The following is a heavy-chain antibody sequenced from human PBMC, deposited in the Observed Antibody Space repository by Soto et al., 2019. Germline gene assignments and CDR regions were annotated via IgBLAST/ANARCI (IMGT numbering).Heavy chain of an antibody. J-gene: IGHJ6*02. CDR3: ARALRGGADYDVGSEIPRGMDV. CDR1: GYPFTSYY. Sequence: DSVLVACTASGYPFTSYYMHWARQAPGQGLEWMGIINPSGGSTSYAQKFQGRVTMTRDTSTSPVYMELSSLRSEDKAVYYCARALRGGADYDVGSEIPRGMDVCVHGTKLTLPS. D-gene: IGHD3-3*01. V-gene: IGHV1-46*01. CDR2: INPSGGST.